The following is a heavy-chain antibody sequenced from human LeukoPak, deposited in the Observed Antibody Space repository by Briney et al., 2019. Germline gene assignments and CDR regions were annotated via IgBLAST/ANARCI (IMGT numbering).Heavy chain of an antibody. D-gene: IGHD3-10*01. V-gene: IGHV3-21*01. CDR1: GFTFSSYS. J-gene: IGHJ4*02. Sequence: GGSLRLSCAASGFTFSSYSMNWVRQAPGKGLEWVSSISSSSSYIYYADSVKGRFTISRDNAKNSLYLHMNSLRAEDTAVYYCARAPRELFDYWGQGTLVTVSS. CDR3: ARAPRELFDY. CDR2: ISSSSSYI.